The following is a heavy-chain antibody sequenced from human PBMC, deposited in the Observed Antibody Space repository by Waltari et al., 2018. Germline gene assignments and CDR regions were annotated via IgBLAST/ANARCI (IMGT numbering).Heavy chain of an antibody. V-gene: IGHV3-7*03. D-gene: IGHD3-10*01. CDR3: ATYRWLGY. CDR1: EFTFSIYW. Sequence: EVQLVDSGGGLVQPGGALRRSCEVSEFTFSIYWMTWVRQASGRGLEWVAKINYDGRGKNYVDYVKGRFSISRDNARNSLYLQMNSLRAEDTAVYYCATYRWLGYWGQGTLVTVSS. J-gene: IGHJ4*02. CDR2: INYDGRGK.